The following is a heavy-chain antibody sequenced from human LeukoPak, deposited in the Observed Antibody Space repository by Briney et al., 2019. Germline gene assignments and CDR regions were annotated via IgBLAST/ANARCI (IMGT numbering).Heavy chain of an antibody. CDR3: ARESPPGTKELDF. Sequence: ASVRVSCKASGYTFTAYYIHWVRQAPGQGLEWMGWINSNNGNTGYIQSCQGRVAMTRDTSLSTAYMELSSLRSDDTAVYYCARESPPGTKELDFWGQGTLVTVSS. J-gene: IGHJ4*02. V-gene: IGHV1-2*02. CDR1: GYTFTAYY. CDR2: INSNNGNT. D-gene: IGHD1-1*01.